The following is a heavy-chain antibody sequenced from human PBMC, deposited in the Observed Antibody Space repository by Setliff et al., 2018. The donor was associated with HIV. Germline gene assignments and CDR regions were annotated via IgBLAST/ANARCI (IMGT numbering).Heavy chain of an antibody. CDR2: IYYSGST. D-gene: IGHD3-10*01. V-gene: IGHV4-59*08. CDR3: ARWHPPYGFWEEDY. Sequence: SETLSLTCTVSGDSISSYYWSWIRQPPGKGLEWIGNIYYSGSTYYNPSLKTRVTISVDGSKNQFSLKLKSVTAADTAVYYCARWHPPYGFWEEDYWGQGTLVTDSS. J-gene: IGHJ4*02. CDR1: GDSISSYY.